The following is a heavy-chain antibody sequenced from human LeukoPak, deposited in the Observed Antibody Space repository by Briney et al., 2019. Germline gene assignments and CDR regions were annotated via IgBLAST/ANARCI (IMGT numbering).Heavy chain of an antibody. Sequence: PGGSLRLSCAASGFTFSTYAMTWVRQAPGKGLDWVPVISIGGVSTYYADSVKGRFTISRDNSKNTLYLQMNSLRAEDTALNYCPKLSSVSSQDFEYCGQGALVTVSS. CDR1: GFTFSTYA. V-gene: IGHV3-23*01. J-gene: IGHJ4*02. CDR3: PKLSSVSSQDFEY. CDR2: ISIGGVST. D-gene: IGHD2-2*01.